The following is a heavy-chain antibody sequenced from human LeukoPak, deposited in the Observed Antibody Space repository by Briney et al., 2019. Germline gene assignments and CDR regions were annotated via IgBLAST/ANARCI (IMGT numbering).Heavy chain of an antibody. D-gene: IGHD3-10*01. CDR1: GFTFSNYW. Sequence: GGSLRLSCAASGFTFSNYWMHWVRQAPGSGLVWVSRIKTDETSTDSADSVKGRFTISRDNAKNTLFLQMNSLRAEDTAVYYCAREHASGRPFDYWGQGTLVTVSS. CDR3: AREHASGRPFDY. J-gene: IGHJ4*02. V-gene: IGHV3-74*01. CDR2: IKTDETST.